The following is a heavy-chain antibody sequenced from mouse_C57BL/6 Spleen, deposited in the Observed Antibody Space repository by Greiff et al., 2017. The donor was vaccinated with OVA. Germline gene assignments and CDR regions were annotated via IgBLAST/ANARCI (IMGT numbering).Heavy chain of an antibody. V-gene: IGHV1-55*01. D-gene: IGHD6-1*01. J-gene: IGHJ4*01. Sequence: QVQLKQPGAELVKPGASVKMSCKASGYTFTSYWITWVKQRPGQGLAWIGDIYPGSGSTNYNEKFKSKATLTVDTSSSTAYMQLSSLTSEDSAVYYCARPSAGAMDYWGQGTSVTVSS. CDR3: ARPSAGAMDY. CDR2: IYPGSGST. CDR1: GYTFTSYW.